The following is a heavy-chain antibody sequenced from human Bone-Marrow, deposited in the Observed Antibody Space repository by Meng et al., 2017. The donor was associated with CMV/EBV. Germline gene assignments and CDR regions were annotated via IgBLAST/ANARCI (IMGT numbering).Heavy chain of an antibody. CDR1: GFTFSSYS. J-gene: IGHJ6*02. CDR2: ISSSGSTI. CDR3: AREFTYYDFWSGYPNYYYGMDV. V-gene: IGHV3-48*04. Sequence: GESLKISCAASGFTFSSYSMNWVRQAPGKGLEWVSYISSSGSTIYYADSVKGRFTISRDNAKNSLYLQMNSLRAEDTAVYYCAREFTYYDFWSGYPNYYYGMDVWGQGTTVTVSS. D-gene: IGHD3-3*01.